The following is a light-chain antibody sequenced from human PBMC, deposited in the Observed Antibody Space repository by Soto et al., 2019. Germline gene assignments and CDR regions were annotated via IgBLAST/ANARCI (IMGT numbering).Light chain of an antibody. V-gene: IGKV1-12*01. CDR3: QQADSLPLT. Sequence: DIQLTQSPSSVSASVGDRVTITCRASRDISSWLAWYQQKPGQAPNILVFAASTLQRGVPTRFSGRGSGTEFTLTIDSLRPEDFATYYCQQADSLPLTFGGGTKVEIK. J-gene: IGKJ4*01. CDR1: RDISSW. CDR2: AAS.